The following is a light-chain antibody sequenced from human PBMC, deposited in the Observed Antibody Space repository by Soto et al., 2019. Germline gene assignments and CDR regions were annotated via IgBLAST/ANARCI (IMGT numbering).Light chain of an antibody. V-gene: IGKV3-20*01. J-gene: IGKJ3*01. CDR2: GAS. Sequence: EIVLTQSPGTLSLSPGERATLSCRASQSVSSSYLAWYQQKPGQAPRLLIYGASSRATVIPDRFSGSGSGTDVTRTISRLEPEDFAVYYCQQYGSSPFTFGPETKVDIK. CDR3: QQYGSSPFT. CDR1: QSVSSSY.